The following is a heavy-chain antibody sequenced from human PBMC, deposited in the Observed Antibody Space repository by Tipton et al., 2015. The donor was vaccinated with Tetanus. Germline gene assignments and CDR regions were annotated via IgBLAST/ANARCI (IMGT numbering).Heavy chain of an antibody. D-gene: IGHD3-9*01. CDR3: ARGLDNDILTGYYGQLDY. Sequence: SLRLSCAASGFTVSSNYMSWVRQAPGKGLEWVSVIYSCGSTYYADSVKGRFTISRDNSKNTLYLQMNSLRAEDTAVYYCARGLDNDILTGYYGQLDYWGQGTLVTVSS. V-gene: IGHV3-66*03. J-gene: IGHJ4*02. CDR1: GFTVSSNY. CDR2: IYSCGST.